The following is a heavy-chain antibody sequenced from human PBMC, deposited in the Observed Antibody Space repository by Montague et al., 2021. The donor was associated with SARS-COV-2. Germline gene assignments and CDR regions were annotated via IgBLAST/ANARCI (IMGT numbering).Heavy chain of an antibody. J-gene: IGHJ4*02. V-gene: IGHV4-38-2*01. CDR3: ARRGYTGSDYFDY. CDR2: VYHSGYT. Sequence: SETLSLTCSVSGFSISSGFYWAWIRQSPGKGPEWIGTVYHSGYTHYNPSLKCRVTVSIDTFKNQFSLTVTSVTAADTAVYFCARRGYTGSDYFDYWGQGTLVTVSS. D-gene: IGHD5-12*01. CDR1: GFSISSGFY.